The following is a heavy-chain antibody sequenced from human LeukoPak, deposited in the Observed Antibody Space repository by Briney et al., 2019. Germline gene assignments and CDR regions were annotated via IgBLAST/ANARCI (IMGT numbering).Heavy chain of an antibody. D-gene: IGHD1-26*01. CDR3: AREGDSGRYRNDAFDI. CDR2: IIATLDIA. J-gene: IGHJ3*02. Sequence: ASVKVSCKASGGTFSSYTFSWVRQAPGQGLEWMGRIIATLDIANFAQKFQGRVTITADKSTSTAYMELSSLRSEDTAVYYCAREGDSGRYRNDAFDIWGQGTMVTVSS. V-gene: IGHV1-69*04. CDR1: GGTFSSYT.